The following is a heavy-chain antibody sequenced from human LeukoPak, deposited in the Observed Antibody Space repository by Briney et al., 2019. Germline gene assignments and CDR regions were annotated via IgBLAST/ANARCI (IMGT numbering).Heavy chain of an antibody. CDR1: GDSVSSNSAA. Sequence: SQTLSLTCAISGDSVSSNSAAWNWIRQSPSRGLEWLGRTYYRSKWYNDYAVSVKGRITINPDTSKNQFSLQLNSVTPEDTAVYYCARVRIGYSSSWFPGGDYYYMDVWGKGTTVTVSS. J-gene: IGHJ6*03. D-gene: IGHD6-13*01. CDR3: ARVRIGYSSSWFPGGDYYYMDV. V-gene: IGHV6-1*01. CDR2: TYYRSKWYN.